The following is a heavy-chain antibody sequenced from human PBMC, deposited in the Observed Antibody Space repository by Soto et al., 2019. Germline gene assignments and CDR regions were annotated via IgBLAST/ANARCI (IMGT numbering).Heavy chain of an antibody. CDR3: ARGISNPYYDFWSGYSPYYYYYGMDV. CDR2: IIPIFGTA. V-gene: IGHV1-69*06. CDR1: GGTFSSYA. J-gene: IGHJ6*02. D-gene: IGHD3-3*01. Sequence: ASVKVSCKASGGTFSSYAISWVRQAPGQGLEWMGGIIPIFGTANYAQKFQGRVTITADKSTSTAYMELSSLRSEDTAVYYCARGISNPYYDFWSGYSPYYYYYGMDVWGQGTTVTVSS.